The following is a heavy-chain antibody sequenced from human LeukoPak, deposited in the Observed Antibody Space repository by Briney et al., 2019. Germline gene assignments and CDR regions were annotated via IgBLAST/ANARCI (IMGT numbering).Heavy chain of an antibody. Sequence: GASVKVSCKASGYTFTGYYMHWVRQAPGQGLEWMGWINPNSSGTNYAQKFQGRVTMTRDTSISTAYMELSRLRSDDTAVYYCASNLHYYYGMDVWGQGTTVTVSS. V-gene: IGHV1-2*02. D-gene: IGHD1-14*01. CDR2: INPNSSGT. CDR3: ASNLHYYYGMDV. CDR1: GYTFTGYY. J-gene: IGHJ6*02.